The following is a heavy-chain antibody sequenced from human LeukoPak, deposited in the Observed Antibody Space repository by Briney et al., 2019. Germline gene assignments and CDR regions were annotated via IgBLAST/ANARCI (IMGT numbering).Heavy chain of an antibody. D-gene: IGHD2-2*01. V-gene: IGHV3-74*01. CDR3: VSFYETY. CDR1: GNSW. CDR2: INSDGSWT. J-gene: IGHJ4*02. Sequence: GGSLRLSCAASGNSWMHWVRQAPGQGLVWVSHINSDGSWTSYADSVKGRFTISKDNAKNTVYLQMNNLRVEDTAVYYCVSFYETYWGRGTLVTVSS.